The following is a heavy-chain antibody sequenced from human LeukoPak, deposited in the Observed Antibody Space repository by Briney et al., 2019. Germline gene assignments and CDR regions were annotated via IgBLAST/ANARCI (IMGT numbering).Heavy chain of an antibody. V-gene: IGHV3-48*03. CDR2: ISSSGSTI. CDR3: AELGITMIGGV. J-gene: IGHJ6*04. D-gene: IGHD3-10*02. CDR1: GFTFNSYN. Sequence: GGSLRLSCAASGFTFNSYNMNWARQAPGKGLEWVSYISSSGSTIYYADSVKGRFTISRDNAENSLYLQMNSLRAEDTAVYYCAELGITMIGGVWGKGTTVTISS.